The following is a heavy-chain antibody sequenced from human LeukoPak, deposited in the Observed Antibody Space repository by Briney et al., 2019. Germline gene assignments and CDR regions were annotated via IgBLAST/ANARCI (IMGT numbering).Heavy chain of an antibody. V-gene: IGHV4-38-2*02. J-gene: IGHJ4*02. Sequence: SETLSLTCTVSGYSINSGYYWGWIRQPPGKGLEWIGSIYHSGSTYYNPSLKSRVTISVDTSKNQFSLKLSSVTAADTAVYYCARVLKGRAPFDYRGQGTLVTVSS. CDR3: ARVLKGRAPFDY. CDR1: GYSINSGYY. CDR2: IYHSGST.